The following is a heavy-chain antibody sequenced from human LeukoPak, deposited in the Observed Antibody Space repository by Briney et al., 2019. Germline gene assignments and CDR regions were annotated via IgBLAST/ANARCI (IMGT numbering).Heavy chain of an antibody. J-gene: IGHJ4*02. CDR3: ARDMTTPFDY. CDR2: ISSSSYI. D-gene: IGHD1-14*01. V-gene: IGHV3-21*01. Sequence: KAGGSLRLSCAASGFTFSSYAMSWVRQAPGKGLEWVSSISSSSYIYYADSVKGRFAISRDNAKNSLYLQMNSLRAEDTAVYYCARDMTTPFDYWGQGTLVTVSS. CDR1: GFTFSSYA.